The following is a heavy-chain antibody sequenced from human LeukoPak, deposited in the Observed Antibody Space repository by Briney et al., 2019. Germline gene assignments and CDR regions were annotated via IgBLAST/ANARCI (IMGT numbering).Heavy chain of an antibody. V-gene: IGHV4-59*12. CDR3: ARVAHLTFDY. D-gene: IGHD1-20*01. J-gene: IGHJ4*02. CDR1: GDSMVTYY. Sequence: SETLSLTCNVSGDSMVTYYWSWIRQPPGMRLEWIGYIYYSGSASYNPSLKSRVTISIDTSKYNFYLKLNSVTAADTAVYYCARVAHLTFDYWGQGALVTVSS. CDR2: IYYSGSA.